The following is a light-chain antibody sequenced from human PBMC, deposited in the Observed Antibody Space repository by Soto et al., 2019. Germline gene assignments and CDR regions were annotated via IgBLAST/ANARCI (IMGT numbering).Light chain of an antibody. CDR2: KAS. V-gene: IGKV1-5*03. Sequence: DIQMTQSPSTLSASVGDRVTITCRASQSISSWLAWYQQKPRKAPKLLIYKASSLESGVPSRFSGRRSGTEITLTISSLHPDHFATYYRQQNNSYSWTLHQGTKVEIK. J-gene: IGKJ1*01. CDR3: QQNNSYSWT. CDR1: QSISSW.